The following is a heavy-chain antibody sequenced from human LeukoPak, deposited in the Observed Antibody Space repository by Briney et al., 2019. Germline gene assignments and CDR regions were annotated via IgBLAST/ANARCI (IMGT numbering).Heavy chain of an antibody. D-gene: IGHD3-10*01. CDR3: GGRGF. CDR2: IYASGTT. V-gene: IGHV4-4*09. J-gene: IGHJ4*02. Sequence: PSETLSLTCIVSGGSISSNCWSWIRQPPGKGLEWIGCIYASGTTNYNPSLKGRLTISVDTSNSQFSLTVRSVTAADTAVYYCGGRGFWGQGTLVTVSS. CDR1: GGSISSNC.